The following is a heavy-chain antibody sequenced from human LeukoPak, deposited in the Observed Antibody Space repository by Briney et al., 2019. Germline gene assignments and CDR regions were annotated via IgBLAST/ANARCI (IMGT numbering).Heavy chain of an antibody. Sequence: NPSETLSLTCTVSGGSISSSSYYWGWIRQPPGKGLEWIGSIYYSGSTNYNPSLKSRVTISVDTSKNQFSLKLSSVTAADTAVYYCARVDGSCSGGSCPSGNWFDPWGQGTLVTVSS. J-gene: IGHJ5*02. D-gene: IGHD2-15*01. CDR2: IYYSGST. CDR1: GGSISSSSYY. V-gene: IGHV4-39*07. CDR3: ARVDGSCSGGSCPSGNWFDP.